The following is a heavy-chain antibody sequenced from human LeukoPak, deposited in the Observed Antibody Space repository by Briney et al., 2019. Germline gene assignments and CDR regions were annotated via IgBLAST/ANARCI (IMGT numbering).Heavy chain of an antibody. J-gene: IGHJ6*03. CDR3: ARVTYGSSTDYYYYYYMDV. D-gene: IGHD6-13*01. Sequence: TSETLSLTCTVSGGSISSYYWSWIRQPPGKGLEWIGYIYYSGSTNYNPSLKSRVTISVDTSKNQFSLKLSSVTAADAAVYYCARVTYGSSTDYYYYYYMDVWGKGTTVTVSS. CDR2: IYYSGST. CDR1: GGSISSYY. V-gene: IGHV4-59*01.